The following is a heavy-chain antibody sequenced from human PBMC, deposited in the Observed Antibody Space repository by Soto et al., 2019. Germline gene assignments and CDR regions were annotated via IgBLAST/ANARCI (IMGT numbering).Heavy chain of an antibody. CDR1: GGSVSSGSYY. V-gene: IGHV4-61*01. J-gene: IGHJ3*02. CDR2: IYYSGST. D-gene: IGHD2-2*01. CDR3: ARWAVVVPAAMRFDAFDI. Sequence: SETLSLTCTVSGGSVSSGSYYWSWIRQPPGKGLEWIGYIYYSGSTNYNPSLKSRVTISVDTSKNQFSLKLSSVTAADTAVYYCARWAVVVPAAMRFDAFDIWGQGTMVTVSS.